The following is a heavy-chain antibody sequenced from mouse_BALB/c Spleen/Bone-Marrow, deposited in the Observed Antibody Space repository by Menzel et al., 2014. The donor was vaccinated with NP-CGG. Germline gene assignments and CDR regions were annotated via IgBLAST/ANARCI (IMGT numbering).Heavy chain of an antibody. CDR1: GDSITSGY. CDR3: ARGGGSSYNYAMDY. Sequence: EVKLMESGPSLVKPSQTLSLTCSVTGDSITSGYWSWIRKFPGNKLEYMGYISYSGSTYYNPSLKSRISITRGTSKNQYYLQLNSVTTEDTATYYCARGGGSSYNYAMDYWGQGTSVTVSS. J-gene: IGHJ4*01. CDR2: ISYSGST. D-gene: IGHD1-1*01. V-gene: IGHV3-8*02.